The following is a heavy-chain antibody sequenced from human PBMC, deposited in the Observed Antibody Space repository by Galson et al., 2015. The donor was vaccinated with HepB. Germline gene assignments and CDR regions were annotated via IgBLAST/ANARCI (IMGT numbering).Heavy chain of an antibody. V-gene: IGHV1-18*01. CDR1: GYTFTSYG. Sequence: SVKVSCKASGYTFTSYGISWVRQAPGQGLEWMGWISAYNGNTRYAQSLQGRVTMTRDTSTSTAYMELRSLRSDDTAVFYCAREIESKSTVSFGYWGQGTLVIVSS. CDR2: ISAYNGNT. CDR3: AREIESKSTVSFGY. D-gene: IGHD3-3*01. J-gene: IGHJ4*02.